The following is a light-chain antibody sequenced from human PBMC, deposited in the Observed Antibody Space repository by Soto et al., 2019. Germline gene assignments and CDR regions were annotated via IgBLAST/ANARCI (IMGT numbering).Light chain of an antibody. V-gene: IGLV1-51*01. CDR2: DNN. Sequence: QSVLTQPPSVSAAPGQKVTISCSGSSSNIGNNYVSWYQQLPGTAPKLLIYDNNKRPSGIPDRFSGSKSGTSATLGITGLQTGDEADYYCGTWDSSLSARVFATGTKVTVL. CDR1: SSNIGNNY. J-gene: IGLJ1*01. CDR3: GTWDSSLSARV.